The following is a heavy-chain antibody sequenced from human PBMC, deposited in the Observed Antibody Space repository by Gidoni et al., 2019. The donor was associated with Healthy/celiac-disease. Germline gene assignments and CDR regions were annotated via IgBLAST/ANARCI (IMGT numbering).Heavy chain of an antibody. CDR3: ARESRETWYSSSQFDY. D-gene: IGHD6-6*01. Sequence: QVQLVESGGGVVQPGRSMSLYCPASGFPFRSSGMHWVRQAPGKGLGWVAVISYDGSNKYYADSVKGRFTISRDNSKNPLYLQMNSLRAEDTAVYYCARESRETWYSSSQFDYWGQGTLVTVSS. CDR1: GFPFRSSG. J-gene: IGHJ4*02. V-gene: IGHV3-30*03. CDR2: ISYDGSNK.